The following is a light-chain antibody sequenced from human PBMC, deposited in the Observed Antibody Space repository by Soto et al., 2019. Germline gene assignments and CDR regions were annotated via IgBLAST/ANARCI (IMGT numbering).Light chain of an antibody. Sequence: QSALTQPASVSGSPGQSITISCTGTSSDVGGYNYVSWYQQHPGKAPKLLIYTNNQRPSGVPDRFSGSKSGTSASLAISGLQSEDEADYYCAAWDDSLNGWVFGGGTKLTVL. V-gene: IGLV2-14*01. CDR3: AAWDDSLNGWV. CDR1: SSDVGGYNY. J-gene: IGLJ3*02. CDR2: TNN.